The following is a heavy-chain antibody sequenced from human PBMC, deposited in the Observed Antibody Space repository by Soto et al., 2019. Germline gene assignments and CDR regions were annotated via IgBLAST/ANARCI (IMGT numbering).Heavy chain of an antibody. CDR2: IYPDNSDT. D-gene: IGHD6-25*01. Sequence: VQLVQSGAEVKKPGESLKISCQGSGYNFAGYWIAWVRQMPGRDLEGMGIIYPDNSDTRYSRSFQGQVTISADKSISTAYLLWSRLKASDTAVYYCARQGATAATLPLFWFDPCGHGSLVTVSS. V-gene: IGHV5-51*01. CDR3: ARQGATAATLPLFWFDP. J-gene: IGHJ5*02. CDR1: GYNFAGYW.